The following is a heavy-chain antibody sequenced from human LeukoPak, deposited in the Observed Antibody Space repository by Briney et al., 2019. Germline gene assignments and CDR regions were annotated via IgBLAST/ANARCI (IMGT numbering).Heavy chain of an antibody. CDR1: GFTFDDYA. D-gene: IGHD6-13*01. V-gene: IGHV3-9*01. CDR2: ISWNSGSI. CDR3: ARVEYSSSWTPLYYYYYMDV. J-gene: IGHJ6*03. Sequence: GGSLRLSCAASGFTFDDYAMHWVRQAPGKGLEWVSGISWNSGSIGYADSVKGRFTISRDNAKNSLYLQMNSLRAEDTAVYYCARVEYSSSWTPLYYYYYMDVWGKGTTVTVSS.